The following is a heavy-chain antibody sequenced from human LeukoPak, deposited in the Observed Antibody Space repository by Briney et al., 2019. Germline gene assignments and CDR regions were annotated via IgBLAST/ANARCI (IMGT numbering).Heavy chain of an antibody. D-gene: IGHD3-22*01. J-gene: IGHJ4*02. V-gene: IGHV6-1*01. CDR1: GDSVSSNSAA. CDR2: TYYRSKWYN. CDR3: ARERDYYDSSGYYSGAGFDY. Sequence: SQTLSLTCAISGDSVSSNSAAWNWIRQSPSRGLEWLGRTYYRSKWYNDYAVSVKSRITINPDTSKNQFSLQLNSVTPEDTAVYYCARERDYYDSSGYYSGAGFDYWGQGTLVTVSS.